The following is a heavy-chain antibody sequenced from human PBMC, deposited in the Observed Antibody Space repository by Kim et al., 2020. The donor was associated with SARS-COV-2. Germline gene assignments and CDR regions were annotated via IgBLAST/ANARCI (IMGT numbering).Heavy chain of an antibody. CDR2: IYYSGST. J-gene: IGHJ5*02. Sequence: SETLSLTCTVSGGSISSYYWSWIRQPPGKGLEWIGYIYYSGSTNYNPSLKSRVTISVDTSKNQFSLKLSSVTAADTAVYYCATVTEMATIFSWGQGTLVTVSS. D-gene: IGHD5-12*01. CDR1: GGSISSYY. CDR3: ATVTEMATIFS. V-gene: IGHV4-59*01.